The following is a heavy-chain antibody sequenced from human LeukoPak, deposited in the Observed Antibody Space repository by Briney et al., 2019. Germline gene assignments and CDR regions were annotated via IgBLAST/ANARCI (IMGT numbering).Heavy chain of an antibody. CDR3: AKRDDSGGNLVDL. D-gene: IGHD3-22*01. CDR1: GGSIRSGSHY. Sequence: PSETLSLTCTVSGGSIRSGSHYWAWIRQPPGKGLEWIGSIYYSGSTYYNPSLENRVTISIDTSKNHFSLKLSSLSAADTSVYYCAKRDDSGGNLVDLWGQGTLDTV. J-gene: IGHJ4*02. V-gene: IGHV4-39*02. CDR2: IYYSGST.